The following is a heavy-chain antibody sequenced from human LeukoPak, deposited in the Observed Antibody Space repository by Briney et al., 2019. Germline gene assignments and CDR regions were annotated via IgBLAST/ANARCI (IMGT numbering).Heavy chain of an antibody. CDR3: ARDRILRYCSSTSCYRPAFDI. CDR2: FDPEDGET. Sequence: ASVKVSCKVSGYALTELSMHWVRQAPGKGLEWMGGFDPEDGETIYAQKFQGRVTMTEDTSTSTAYMELRSLRSDDTAVYYCARDRILRYCSSTSCYRPAFDIWGQGTMVTVSS. CDR1: GYALTELS. J-gene: IGHJ3*02. D-gene: IGHD2-2*01. V-gene: IGHV1-24*01.